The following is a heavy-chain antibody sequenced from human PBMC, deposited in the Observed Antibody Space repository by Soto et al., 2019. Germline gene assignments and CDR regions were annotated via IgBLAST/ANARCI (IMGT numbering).Heavy chain of an antibody. V-gene: IGHV4-34*01. Sequence: QVQLQQWGAGLLKPSETLSLTCAVYGGSLSGYYGNWIRQSPGKGLEWIGEINHSGSTNYNPSLTSRVTISIDTSKNQFSLKLSSVTAADTAVYYCARTRNLDVWGQGTTVIVSS. CDR2: INHSGST. D-gene: IGHD1-1*01. CDR1: GGSLSGYY. J-gene: IGHJ6*02. CDR3: ARTRNLDV.